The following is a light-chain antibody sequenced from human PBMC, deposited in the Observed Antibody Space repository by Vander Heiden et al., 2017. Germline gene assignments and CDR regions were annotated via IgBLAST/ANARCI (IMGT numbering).Light chain of an antibody. CDR3: QSYDSSLSGSYV. Sequence: QSVLTQPPSVSGAPGQRVTISCTGSSSNIGAGYDVHWYHQLPGTAPNLLIFGNSNRPSGVPDRFSGSKSGTSASLAITGLQAEDEADYYCQSYDSSLSGSYVFGTGTKVTVL. CDR2: GNS. J-gene: IGLJ1*01. V-gene: IGLV1-40*01. CDR1: SSNIGAGYD.